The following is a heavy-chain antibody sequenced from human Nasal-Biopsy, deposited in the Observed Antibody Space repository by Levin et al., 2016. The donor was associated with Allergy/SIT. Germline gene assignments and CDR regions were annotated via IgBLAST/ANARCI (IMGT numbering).Heavy chain of an antibody. CDR3: AHRPVIAVADDAWFDP. Sequence: SGPTLVKPTQTLTLTRTFSGFSLTTNGVGVAWIRQPPGKALEWLAVIYWDDDKRYRPSLKNRLTITKDTSKNQVVLTMTNMDPVDTATYYCAHRPVIAVADDAWFDPWGQGTLVTVSS. CDR1: GFSLTTNGVG. CDR2: IYWDDDK. J-gene: IGHJ5*02. V-gene: IGHV2-5*02. D-gene: IGHD6-19*01.